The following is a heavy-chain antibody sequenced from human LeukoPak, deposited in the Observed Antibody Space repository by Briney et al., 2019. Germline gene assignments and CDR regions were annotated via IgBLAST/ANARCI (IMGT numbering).Heavy chain of an antibody. J-gene: IGHJ5*02. CDR2: ISGSESGI. D-gene: IGHD4-11*01. Sequence: GGSLRLSCAASGFTFSDFYMSWVRQAPGKGLEWISYISGSESGIFYADSVRGRFVISRDNAEKSLYLQMNSLRAEDTAVYYCARVRLGYDCSHYWFDTWGQGTLVTVSS. CDR3: ARVRLGYDCSHYWFDT. CDR1: GFTFSDFY. V-gene: IGHV3-11*01.